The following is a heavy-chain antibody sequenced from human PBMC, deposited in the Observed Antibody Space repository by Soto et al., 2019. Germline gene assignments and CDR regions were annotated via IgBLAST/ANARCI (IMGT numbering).Heavy chain of an antibody. D-gene: IGHD2-2*03. CDR2: IYGGGNGP. CDR1: GFTFSDFA. CDR3: AKMEGMDPWAYSFDY. V-gene: IGHV3-23*01. Sequence: EVQVLESGGGLVQPGGSLRLSCAATGFTFSDFAMSWVRQAPGKGLEWVSRIYGGGNGPHYADSVKGRVTISRDNSKNTVYLQMNSLRAADTAVYYCAKMEGMDPWAYSFDYWGQGTLVTVSS. J-gene: IGHJ4*02.